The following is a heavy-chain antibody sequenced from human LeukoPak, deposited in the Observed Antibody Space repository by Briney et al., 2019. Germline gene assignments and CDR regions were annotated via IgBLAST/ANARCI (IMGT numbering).Heavy chain of an antibody. CDR2: INGDGRDK. CDR3: ARGVDSAIDW. D-gene: IGHD3-9*01. J-gene: IGHJ4*02. V-gene: IGHV3-7*01. CDR1: GFTFSSYW. Sequence: GGSLRLSCAASGFTFSSYWMNWVRQAPGKGLEWVANINGDGRDKYYVGSVRGRFTISRDNADNALYLQMNSLRGDDTALYYCARGVDSAIDWWGQGTLVTVSS.